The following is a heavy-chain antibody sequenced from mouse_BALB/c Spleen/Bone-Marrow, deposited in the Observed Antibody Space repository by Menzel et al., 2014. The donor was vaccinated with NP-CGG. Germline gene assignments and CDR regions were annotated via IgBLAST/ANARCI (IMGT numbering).Heavy chain of an antibody. CDR1: EYEFPSHD. J-gene: IGHJ3*01. V-gene: IGHV5-2*01. CDR3: ARHGDYYGSSLFAY. CDR2: INSDGGST. Sequence: EVNVVDSGGGLVQPGESLKLSCESNEYEFPSHDMSWVRKTPEKRLELVAAINSDGGSTYYPDTMERRFIISRDNSKXTLYLQMSSLRSEDTAFYYCARHGDYYGSSLFAYWGQGTLVTVSA. D-gene: IGHD1-1*01.